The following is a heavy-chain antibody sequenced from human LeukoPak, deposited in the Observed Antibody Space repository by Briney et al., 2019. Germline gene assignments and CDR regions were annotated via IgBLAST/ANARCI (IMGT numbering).Heavy chain of an antibody. CDR3: AKGYIQLWWFDY. J-gene: IGHJ4*02. CDR2: ISGSGDGA. CDR1: GFTFSSYA. Sequence: GGSLRLSCAGSGFTFSSYAMNWVRQAPGKGLQWVSLISGSGDGAHYADSVKGRFTISRDNSKNTVYLQMTNLRAEDTAVYYCAKGYIQLWWFDYWGQGTLVTVSS. D-gene: IGHD2-21*01. V-gene: IGHV3-23*01.